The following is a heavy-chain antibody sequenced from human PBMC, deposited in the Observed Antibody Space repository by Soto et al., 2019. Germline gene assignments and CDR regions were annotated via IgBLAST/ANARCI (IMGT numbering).Heavy chain of an antibody. CDR3: GSVSPSGYLLS. Sequence: SETLSLTCTVSGGSLSSYYWTWIRQSPGKGLEWIGYVYFSGNTNYNPSLKSRVTISIDTSKNQFSLRLASVTAADTAFYYCGSVSPSGYLLSWAQGTPVTVSS. CDR2: VYFSGNT. D-gene: IGHD6-25*01. CDR1: GGSLSSYY. J-gene: IGHJ4*02. V-gene: IGHV4-59*01.